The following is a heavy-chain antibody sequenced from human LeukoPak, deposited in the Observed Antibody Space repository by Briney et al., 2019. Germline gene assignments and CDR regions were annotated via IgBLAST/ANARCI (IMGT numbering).Heavy chain of an antibody. CDR3: ARVRYYYDRKRDWFDP. Sequence: PSETLSLTCAVYGGSFIGYYWSWIRQPPGKGREWIWEINHSGSTNYNPSLNSRVTISVDTSKNQFSLKLRCVTAAATAVYYCARVRYYYDRKRDWFDPWGQGTLVPVSS. CDR1: GGSFIGYY. V-gene: IGHV4-34*01. CDR2: INHSGST. J-gene: IGHJ5*02. D-gene: IGHD3-22*01.